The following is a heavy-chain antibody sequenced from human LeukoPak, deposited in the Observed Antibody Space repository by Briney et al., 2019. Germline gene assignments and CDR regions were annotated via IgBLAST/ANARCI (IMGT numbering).Heavy chain of an antibody. D-gene: IGHD4-11*01. CDR1: GYTFTGYY. Sequence: ASVKVSCKASGYTFTGYYMHWVRQAPGQGLEWMGWINPNSGGTNYAQKFQGRVTMTRDTSISTAYMELSSLRSEDTAVYYCARARNYDNYYYYYMDVWGKGTTVTVSS. J-gene: IGHJ6*03. CDR3: ARARNYDNYYYYYMDV. V-gene: IGHV1-2*02. CDR2: INPNSGGT.